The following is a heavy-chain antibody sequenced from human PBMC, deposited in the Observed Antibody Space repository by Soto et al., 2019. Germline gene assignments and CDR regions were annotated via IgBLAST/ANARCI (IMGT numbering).Heavy chain of an antibody. V-gene: IGHV3-21*01. CDR1: GFTFSSYS. CDR2: ISSSSSYI. D-gene: IGHD6-6*01. Sequence: EVQLVESGGGLVKPGGSLRLSCAASGFTFSSYSMNWVRQAPGKGLEWVSSISSSSSYIYYADSVKGRFNISRDNAKNSLYLQMNSLRAEDTAVYYWATISSSSGFSGYWGQGTLVTVSS. J-gene: IGHJ4*02. CDR3: ATISSSSGFSGY.